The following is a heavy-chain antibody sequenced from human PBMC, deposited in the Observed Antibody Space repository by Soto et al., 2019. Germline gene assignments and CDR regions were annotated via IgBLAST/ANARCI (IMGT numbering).Heavy chain of an antibody. CDR2: IIPIFGTP. V-gene: IGHV1-69*12. CDR1: GGTFSSYA. J-gene: IGHJ4*02. CDR3: ARLVTYYGDY. D-gene: IGHD1-26*01. Sequence: QVQLVQSGAEVKKPGSSVRVSCKASGGTFSSYAINWVRQAPGQGLEWMGGIIPIFGTPNYAQKFQGRVTSTADVYTNTAYMELTSLRSDDTAVYYCARLVTYYGDYWGQGTLVTVSS.